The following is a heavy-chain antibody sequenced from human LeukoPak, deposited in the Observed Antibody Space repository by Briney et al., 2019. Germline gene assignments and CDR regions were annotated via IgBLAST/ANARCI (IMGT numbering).Heavy chain of an antibody. Sequence: ASVKVSCKASGYTFTSYGISWVRQAPGQGLEWMGWISAYNGNTNYAQKLQGRVTMTTDTSTSTAYMELRGLRSDDTAVYYCAAGTYDFWSGYSFDYWGQGTLVTVSS. CDR2: ISAYNGNT. V-gene: IGHV1-18*01. J-gene: IGHJ4*02. D-gene: IGHD3-3*01. CDR1: GYTFTSYG. CDR3: AAGTYDFWSGYSFDY.